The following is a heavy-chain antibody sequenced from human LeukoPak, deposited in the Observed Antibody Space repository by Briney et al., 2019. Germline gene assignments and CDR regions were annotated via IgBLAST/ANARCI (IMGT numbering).Heavy chain of an antibody. CDR1: GGSISSYY. CDR3: AADIAAAGTRWFDP. CDR2: IYYSGST. J-gene: IGHJ5*02. Sequence: SETLSLTCTVSGGSISSYYWSWIRQPPGKGLEWIGYIYYSGSTNYNPSLKSRVTISVDTSKNQFSLKLSSVTAADTAVYYCAADIAAAGTRWFDPWGQGTLVTVSS. V-gene: IGHV4-59*01. D-gene: IGHD6-13*01.